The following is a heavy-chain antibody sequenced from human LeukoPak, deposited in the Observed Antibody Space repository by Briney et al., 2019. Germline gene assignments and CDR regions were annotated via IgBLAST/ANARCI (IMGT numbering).Heavy chain of an antibody. CDR2: IRYDGSNK. D-gene: IGHD3-16*01. CDR1: GFTFSSYG. J-gene: IGHJ6*03. V-gene: IGHV3-30*02. Sequence: GGSLRLSCAASGFTFSSYGMHWVRQAPGKGLEWVAFIRYDGSNKYYADSVKGRFTISRDNSKNTLYLQMNSLRAEDTAVYYCAGAPPSLGLVYYYYMDVWGKGTTVTVSS. CDR3: AGAPPSLGLVYYYYMDV.